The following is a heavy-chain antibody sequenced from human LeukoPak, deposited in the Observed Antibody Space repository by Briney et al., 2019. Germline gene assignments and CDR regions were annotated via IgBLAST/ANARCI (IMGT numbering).Heavy chain of an antibody. D-gene: IGHD2/OR15-2a*01. CDR3: TSSTRGNSIYYYYMDV. CDR1: GFTFSGSA. J-gene: IGHJ6*03. Sequence: GGSLRLSCAASGFTFSGSAMHWVRQASGKGLEWVGRIRSKANSYATAYAASVKGRFTISRDDSKNTAYLQMNSLKTEDTAVYYCTSSTRGNSIYYYYMDVWGKGTTVTVSS. CDR2: IRSKANSYAT. V-gene: IGHV3-73*01.